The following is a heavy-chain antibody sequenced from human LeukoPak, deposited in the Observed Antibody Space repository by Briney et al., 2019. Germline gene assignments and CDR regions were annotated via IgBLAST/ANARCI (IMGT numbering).Heavy chain of an antibody. D-gene: IGHD2-15*01. CDR3: ARGYCSGGSCSRSPEY. CDR1: GFTFSGYW. V-gene: IGHV3-7*01. Sequence: GGSLRLPCATSGFTFSGYWMTWVRRAPGKGLEWVANINEDGSEKKYVDSVKGRFTISRDNAKNSLFLQMNSLRAEDTAVYYCARGYCSGGSCSRSPEYWGQGTLVTVSS. J-gene: IGHJ4*02. CDR2: INEDGSEK.